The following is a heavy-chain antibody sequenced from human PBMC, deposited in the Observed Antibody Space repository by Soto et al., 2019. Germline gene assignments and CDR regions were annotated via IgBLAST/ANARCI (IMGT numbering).Heavy chain of an antibody. V-gene: IGHV1-3*01. J-gene: IGHJ3*02. Sequence: QVQFVQSGAEVKKPGASVKVSCKASGYSFTNYGIHWVRQAPGQRLEWMGWINGGNGNTKYSQKFQGRVTITRDTSACTAYMELSSLRSEDTAVYYCARDQWGGSVDAFDIWGQGTMVSVSS. CDR1: GYSFTNYG. CDR3: ARDQWGGSVDAFDI. D-gene: IGHD1-26*01. CDR2: INGGNGNT.